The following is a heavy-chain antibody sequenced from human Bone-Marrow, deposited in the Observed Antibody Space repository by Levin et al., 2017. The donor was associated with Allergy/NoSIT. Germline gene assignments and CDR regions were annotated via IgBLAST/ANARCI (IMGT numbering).Heavy chain of an antibody. V-gene: IGHV2-5*02. CDR1: GFSLSTNEVG. Sequence: SGPTLVKHTQTLTLTCTFSGFSLSTNEVGVGWIRQPPGKALEWLALIYWDNDKRYSPSLKTRLTITKDTSKNQVVLTMTNMDPVDTATYYCAHRRGGSYYGYWGQGTLVIVSS. CDR3: AHRRGGSYYGY. CDR2: IYWDNDK. D-gene: IGHD2-15*01. J-gene: IGHJ4*02.